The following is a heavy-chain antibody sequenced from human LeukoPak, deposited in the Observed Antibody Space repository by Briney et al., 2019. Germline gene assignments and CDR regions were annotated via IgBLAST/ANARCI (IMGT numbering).Heavy chain of an antibody. J-gene: IGHJ4*02. Sequence: GGSLRLSCAASGFTFSSYWMHWVRQAPGKGLVWVSRINSDGSSTSCADSVKGRFTISRDNAKNTLYLQMNSLRAEDTAVYYCASRYSSGWIDYWGQGTLVTVSS. CDR3: ASRYSSGWIDY. CDR1: GFTFSSYW. D-gene: IGHD6-19*01. CDR2: INSDGSST. V-gene: IGHV3-74*01.